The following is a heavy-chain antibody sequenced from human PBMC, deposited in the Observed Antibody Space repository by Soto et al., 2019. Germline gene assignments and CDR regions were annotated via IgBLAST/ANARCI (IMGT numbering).Heavy chain of an antibody. V-gene: IGHV4-59*08. CDR2: FYYSGST. D-gene: IGHD3-3*01. J-gene: IGHJ4*02. CDR3: ARHRTPYDFIDY. Sequence: PSETLSLTCTVSGGSISGYYWSWIRQPPGKGLEWIGYFYYSGSTNYNPSLKSRVTISLNTSKTQFSLKLSSVTAAETAVYYCARHRTPYDFIDYWGQGTLVTVSS. CDR1: GGSISGYY.